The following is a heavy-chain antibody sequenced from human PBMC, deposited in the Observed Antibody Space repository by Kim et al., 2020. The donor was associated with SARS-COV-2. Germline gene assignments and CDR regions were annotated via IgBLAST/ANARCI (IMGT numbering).Heavy chain of an antibody. CDR3: ARGVSSAWTLRAWFDP. Sequence: SETLSLTCVVSGASISSSSCWSWVRQPPGKGLEWIGEVDHSGTTSDNVSLKNRVSTLADKSKNQFSLRPTSVSAADTAVYYCARGVSSAWTLRAWFDPWG. CDR1: GASISSSSC. CDR2: VDHSGTT. D-gene: IGHD3-22*01. V-gene: IGHV4-4*02. J-gene: IGHJ5*02.